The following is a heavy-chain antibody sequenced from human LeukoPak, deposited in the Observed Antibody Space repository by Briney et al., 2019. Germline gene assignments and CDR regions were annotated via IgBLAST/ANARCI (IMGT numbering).Heavy chain of an antibody. CDR3: ARDSHDFWSGYYPTIEPLDY. CDR1: GYTFTSYG. J-gene: IGHJ4*02. Sequence: ASVKVSCKASGYTFTSYGISWVRQAPGQGLEWMGWISSYNGNTNYAQKLQGRVTMTTDTSTSTAYMELRSLRSDDTAVYYCARDSHDFWSGYYPTIEPLDYWGQGTLVTVSS. D-gene: IGHD3-3*01. CDR2: ISSYNGNT. V-gene: IGHV1-18*01.